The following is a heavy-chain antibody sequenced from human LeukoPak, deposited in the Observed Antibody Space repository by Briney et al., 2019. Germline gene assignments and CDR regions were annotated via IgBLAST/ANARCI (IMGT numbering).Heavy chain of an antibody. CDR2: ISGSGGST. Sequence: GGSLRLSCAASGFTFSSYAMSWVRQAPEKGLEWVSAISGSGGSTYYADSVKGRFTISRDNSKNTLYLQMNSLRAEDTAVYYSAYSSSWYIGSWYYFDYWGQGTLVTVSS. J-gene: IGHJ4*02. D-gene: IGHD6-13*01. V-gene: IGHV3-23*01. CDR1: GFTFSSYA. CDR3: AYSSSWYIGSWYYFDY.